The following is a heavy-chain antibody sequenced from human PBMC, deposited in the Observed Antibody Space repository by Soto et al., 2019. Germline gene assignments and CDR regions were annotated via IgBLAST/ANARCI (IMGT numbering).Heavy chain of an antibody. V-gene: IGHV3-30-3*01. D-gene: IGHD1-26*01. J-gene: IGHJ4*02. CDR2: ISYDGSNK. Sequence: QVQLVESGGGVVQPGRSLRLSCAASGFTFSSYAMHWVRQAPGKGLEWVAVISYDGSNKYYADSVKGRFTISRDNSKNTLYLQMNRLRAEDTAVYYFATNGATYYFDSWGQGTLVTVSS. CDR3: ATNGATYYFDS. CDR1: GFTFSSYA.